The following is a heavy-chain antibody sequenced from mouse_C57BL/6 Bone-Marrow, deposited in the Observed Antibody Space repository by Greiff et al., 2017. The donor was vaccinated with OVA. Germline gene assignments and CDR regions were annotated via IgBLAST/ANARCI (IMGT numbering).Heavy chain of an antibody. Sequence: QVQLQQSGAELAKPGASVKLSCKASGYTFTSYWMHWVKQRPGKGLEWIGYITPSSGNTKYNQKFKDKATLTADKSSSTAYMQLSSLTYEYSAVYYCARREFYYYGSSYVYWGQGTTLTVSS. J-gene: IGHJ2*01. CDR3: ARREFYYYGSSYVY. CDR2: ITPSSGNT. V-gene: IGHV1-7*01. CDR1: GYTFTSYW. D-gene: IGHD1-1*01.